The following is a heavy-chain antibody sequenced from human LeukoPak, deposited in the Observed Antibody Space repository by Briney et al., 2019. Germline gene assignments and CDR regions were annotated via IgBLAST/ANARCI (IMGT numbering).Heavy chain of an antibody. Sequence: PSETLSLTCTVSGGSISGYYWSWIRQPPGKGLEWIGYIYNSGSTNYNPSLKSRVTISVDTSKNQFSLNSNSVTAADTAVYYCAREPTPNWFDRWGQGTLVTVSS. CDR3: AREPTPNWFDR. D-gene: IGHD4-23*01. CDR1: GGSISGYY. J-gene: IGHJ5*02. CDR2: IYNSGST. V-gene: IGHV4-59*01.